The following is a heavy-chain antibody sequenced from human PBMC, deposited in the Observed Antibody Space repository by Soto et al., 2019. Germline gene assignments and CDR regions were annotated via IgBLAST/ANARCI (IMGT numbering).Heavy chain of an antibody. J-gene: IGHJ3*02. Sequence: QVQLQESGPGLVKPSETLSLTCTVSGGSVSSGSYYWSWIRHPPGKGLEWFGYIYYRSSTNYNPSLKSRVTISVDTSKNQFSLKLSSVTAADTAVYCCARGSGPNDAFDIWGQGTMVTVSS. CDR1: GGSVSSGSYY. CDR3: ARGSGPNDAFDI. D-gene: IGHD2-15*01. CDR2: IYYRSST. V-gene: IGHV4-61*01.